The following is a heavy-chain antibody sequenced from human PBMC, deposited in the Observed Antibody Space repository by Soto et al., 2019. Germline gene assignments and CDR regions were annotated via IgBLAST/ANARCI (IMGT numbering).Heavy chain of an antibody. Sequence: GGSLRLSCAASGFTVSNYAVDWVRQAPGKGLEWVSGISGSGSNTYYADSVKGRFTISRDNSKNTLYLQMNSLTVEDTAVFYCALLDFYAKWGQGTLVTVSS. J-gene: IGHJ4*01. V-gene: IGHV3-23*01. CDR3: ALLDFYAK. CDR1: GFTVSNYA. D-gene: IGHD1-1*01. CDR2: ISGSGSNT.